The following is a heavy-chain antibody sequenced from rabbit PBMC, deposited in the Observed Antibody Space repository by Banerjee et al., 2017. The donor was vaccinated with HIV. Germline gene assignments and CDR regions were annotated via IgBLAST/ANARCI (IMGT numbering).Heavy chain of an antibody. CDR1: GFDFSSYG. Sequence: QEQLVESGGGLVQPGGSLKLSCKASGFDFSSYGVSWVRQAPGKGLEWIGCIYGGDADTYYASWAKGRVTISKTPSTTVTLQMTRLTAADTATYFCARGSGWGGSDLWGPGTLVTVS. CDR2: IYGGDADT. J-gene: IGHJ4*01. V-gene: IGHV1S45*01. D-gene: IGHD4-1*01. CDR3: ARGSGWGGSDL.